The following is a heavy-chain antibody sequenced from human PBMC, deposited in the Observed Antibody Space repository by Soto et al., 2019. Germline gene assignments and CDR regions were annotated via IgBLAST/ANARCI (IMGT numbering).Heavy chain of an antibody. J-gene: IGHJ6*02. CDR3: ARGSLWFGSRYYGMDV. CDR1: GFTFSSYG. Sequence: GGSLRLSCSASGFTFSSYGMHWVRQAPGKGLEWVAVIWYDGSNKYYADSVKGRFTISRDNSKNTLCLQMNSLRAEDTAVYYCARGSLWFGSRYYGMDVWGQGTTVTVSS. D-gene: IGHD3-10*01. V-gene: IGHV3-33*01. CDR2: IWYDGSNK.